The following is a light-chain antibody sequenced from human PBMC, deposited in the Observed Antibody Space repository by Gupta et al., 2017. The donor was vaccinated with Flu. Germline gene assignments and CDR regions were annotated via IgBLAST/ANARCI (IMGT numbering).Light chain of an antibody. CDR1: SSDVGGYNY. CDR2: DVS. CDR3: CSYAGNYTSYVV. Sequence: QSALTQPRSVSGSPGQSVTISCTGTSSDVGGYNYVSWYQQHPGKAPKLMIYDVSKRPSGVPDRFSGSKSGNTASLTISGLQAEDEADYYCCSYAGNYTSYVVFGGGTKLTVL. J-gene: IGLJ2*01. V-gene: IGLV2-11*01.